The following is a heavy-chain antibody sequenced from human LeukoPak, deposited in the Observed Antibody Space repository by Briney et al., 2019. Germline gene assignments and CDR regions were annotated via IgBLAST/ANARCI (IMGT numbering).Heavy chain of an antibody. CDR3: ATSIAAHLGYDLDY. J-gene: IGHJ4*02. D-gene: IGHD6-13*01. CDR1: GYTLTELS. CDR2: FDPEDGET. V-gene: IGHV1-24*01. Sequence: ASVKVSCKVSGYTLTELSMHWVRQAPGKGLGWMGGFDPEDGETIYAQKFQGRVTMTEDTSTDTAYMELSSLRSEDTAVYYCATSIAAHLGYDLDYWGQGTLVTVSS.